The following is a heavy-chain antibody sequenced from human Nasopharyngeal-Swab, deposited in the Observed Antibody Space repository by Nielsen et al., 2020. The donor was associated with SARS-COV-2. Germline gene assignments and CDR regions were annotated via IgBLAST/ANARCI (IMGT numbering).Heavy chain of an antibody. J-gene: IGHJ4*02. CDR1: GGSISSYY. CDR2: IYYSGST. CDR3: AREPAYGDYFDY. V-gene: IGHV4-59*01. Sequence: SETLSLTCTVPGGSISSYYWSWIRQPPGKGLEWIGYIYYSGSTNYNPSLKSRVTISVDTSKNQFSLKLSSVTAADTAVYYCAREPAYGDYFDYWGQGTLVTVSS. D-gene: IGHD4-17*01.